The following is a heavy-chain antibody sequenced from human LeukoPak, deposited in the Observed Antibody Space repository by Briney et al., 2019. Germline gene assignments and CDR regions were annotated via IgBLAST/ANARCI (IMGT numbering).Heavy chain of an antibody. Sequence: SETLSLTCTVSGGSISSSSYYWGWIRQPPGKGLEWIGSVYYSGSTYYNPSLKSRVTISVDTSKNQFSLKLSSVTAADTAVYYCSRGYDFWSGYYYGYFVYWGQGNLVKVFS. CDR3: SRGYDFWSGYYYGYFVY. CDR2: VYYSGST. J-gene: IGHJ4*02. CDR1: GGSISSSSYY. D-gene: IGHD3-3*01. V-gene: IGHV4-39*07.